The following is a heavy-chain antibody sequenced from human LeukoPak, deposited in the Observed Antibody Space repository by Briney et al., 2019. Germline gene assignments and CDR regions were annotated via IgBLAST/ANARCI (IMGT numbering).Heavy chain of an antibody. J-gene: IGHJ4*02. Sequence: SETLSLTCTVSGGSISSSSYYWGWIRQPPGKGLEWIGSIYYSGSTYYNPSLKSRVTISVDKSKNQFSLKLSSVTAADTAVYYCARAIAVAGTDYFDYWGQGTLVTVSS. V-gene: IGHV4-39*07. CDR3: ARAIAVAGTDYFDY. CDR1: GGSISSSSYY. CDR2: IYYSGST. D-gene: IGHD6-19*01.